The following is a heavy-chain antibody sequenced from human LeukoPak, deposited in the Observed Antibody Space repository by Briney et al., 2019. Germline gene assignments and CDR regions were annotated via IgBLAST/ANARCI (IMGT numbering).Heavy chain of an antibody. CDR3: ARSIITMVRGVITSYYMDV. CDR1: GGSISSYY. D-gene: IGHD3-10*01. V-gene: IGHV4-59*06. CDR2: IYYSGST. Sequence: SETLSLTCTVSGGSISSYYWSWIRQHPGKGLEWIGYIYYSGSTYYNPSLKSRVTISVDTSKNQFSLKLSSVTAADTAVYYCARSIITMVRGVITSYYMDVWGKGTTVTVSS. J-gene: IGHJ6*03.